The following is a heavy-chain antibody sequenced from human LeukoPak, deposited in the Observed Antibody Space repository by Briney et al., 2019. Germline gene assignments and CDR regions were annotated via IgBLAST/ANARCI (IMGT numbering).Heavy chain of an antibody. CDR1: GFTFSDHY. CDR3: ARAFKGSKSGVVVAATAGPLDS. Sequence: PGGSLRLSCAASGFTFSDHYMTWVRQAPGKGLEWVSYISSSGATIFYAESVEGRFTISRDNGKSSVSLQTDSLRAEDTAVYYCARAFKGSKSGVVVAATAGPLDSWGQGTLVTVSS. CDR2: ISSSGATI. D-gene: IGHD2-15*01. J-gene: IGHJ4*02. V-gene: IGHV3-11*01.